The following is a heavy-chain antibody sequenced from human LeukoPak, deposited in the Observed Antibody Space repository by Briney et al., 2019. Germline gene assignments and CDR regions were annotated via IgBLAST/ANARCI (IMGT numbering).Heavy chain of an antibody. CDR2: IYYSGST. D-gene: IGHD3-10*01. CDR1: GGSISSGGYY. V-gene: IGHV4-31*03. Sequence: SETLSLTCTVSGGSISSGGYYWSWIRQHPGKGLEWIGYIYYSGSTYYNPSLKSRVTISVDTSKNLFSLKLSSVTAADTAVYYCARGTLYYYGSGSYPWYFDYWGQGTLVTVSS. CDR3: ARGTLYYYGSGSYPWYFDY. J-gene: IGHJ4*02.